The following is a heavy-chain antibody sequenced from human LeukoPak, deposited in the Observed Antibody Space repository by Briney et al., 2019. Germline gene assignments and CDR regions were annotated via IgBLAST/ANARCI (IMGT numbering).Heavy chain of an antibody. Sequence: PGGSLRLSCAASGFTFSSYWMHWVRPAPGKGLVWVSRINSDGSSTNYADSVKGRFTISRDNAKNTLYLQMSSLRAEDTAVYYCARVAAAASYWYFDLWGRGTLVTVSS. CDR3: ARVAAAASYWYFDL. CDR1: GFTFSSYW. CDR2: INSDGSST. J-gene: IGHJ2*01. D-gene: IGHD6-13*01. V-gene: IGHV3-74*01.